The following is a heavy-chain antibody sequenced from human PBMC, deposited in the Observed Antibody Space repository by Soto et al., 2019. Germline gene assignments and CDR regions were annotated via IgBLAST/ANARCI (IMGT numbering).Heavy chain of an antibody. J-gene: IGHJ4*02. CDR2: IYYSGIT. CDR1: GGSISSYY. D-gene: IGHD2-8*02. Sequence: PSETLSLTCTVSGGSISSYYWSWIRQPPGKGLEWIGYIYYSGITDYNPSLKSRVTISVDTSKSQFSLKLSSVTAADTAMYYCGSGGGVYYFAYWSQGTLVTVSS. V-gene: IGHV4-59*01. CDR3: GSGGGVYYFAY.